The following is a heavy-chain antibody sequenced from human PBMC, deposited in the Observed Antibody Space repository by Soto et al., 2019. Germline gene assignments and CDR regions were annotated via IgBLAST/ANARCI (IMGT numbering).Heavy chain of an antibody. D-gene: IGHD3-22*01. Sequence: QVQLVQSGAEVKKPGSSVKVSCKASGGTFSSYAISWVRQAPGQGLEWMGGIIPIFGTANYAQKFQGRVTITADESTSTAYMELSSLRSEDKAVYYCARDKMDYDSSGYYPGRDAFEIWGQGTMVTVSS. CDR3: ARDKMDYDSSGYYPGRDAFEI. CDR1: GGTFSSYA. V-gene: IGHV1-69*01. J-gene: IGHJ3*02. CDR2: IIPIFGTA.